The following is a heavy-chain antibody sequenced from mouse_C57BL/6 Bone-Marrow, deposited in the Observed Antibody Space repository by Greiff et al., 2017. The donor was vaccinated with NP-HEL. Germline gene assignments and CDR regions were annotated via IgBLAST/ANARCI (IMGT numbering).Heavy chain of an antibody. CDR3: ANQLRLQQYYAMDY. CDR2: IDPSDSYT. V-gene: IGHV1-59*01. D-gene: IGHD3-2*02. J-gene: IGHJ4*01. CDR1: GYTFTSYW. Sequence: QVQLQQPGAELVRPGTSVKLSCKASGYTFTSYWMHWVKQRPGQGLEWIGVIDPSDSYTNYNQKFKGKATLTVDTSSSTAYMQLSSLTSEDSAVEYCANQLRLQQYYAMDYWGQGTSVTVSA.